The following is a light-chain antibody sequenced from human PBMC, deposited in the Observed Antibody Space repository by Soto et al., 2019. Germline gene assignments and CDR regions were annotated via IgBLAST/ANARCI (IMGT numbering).Light chain of an antibody. CDR2: LAS. Sequence: DIVMTQSPLSLPVTPGEPASISCRSSQSLLHSNGYTYLDWYLQKPGQSPQLLIYLASNRASGNTDGFSDSGTGEDFTLKLSRVEAEDVRSYYYSQNLPTPTFGQGTRLKIK. V-gene: IGKV2-28*01. CDR3: SQNLPTPT. CDR1: QSLLHSNGYTY. J-gene: IGKJ5*01.